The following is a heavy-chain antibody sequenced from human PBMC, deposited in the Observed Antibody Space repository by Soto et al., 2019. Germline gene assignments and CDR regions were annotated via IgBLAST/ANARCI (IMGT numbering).Heavy chain of an antibody. V-gene: IGHV1-69*01. J-gene: IGHJ3*02. D-gene: IGHD3-16*02. CDR1: GGTFSSYA. Sequence: QVQLVQSGAEVKKPGSSVKVSCKASGGTFSSYAISWVRQAPGQGLEWMGGIIPIFGTANYAQKFQGRVTITADESTSTAYMELSSLRSEATAVYYCARYMITFGGVIVPSLGAFDIWGQGTMVTVSS. CDR3: ARYMITFGGVIVPSLGAFDI. CDR2: IIPIFGTA.